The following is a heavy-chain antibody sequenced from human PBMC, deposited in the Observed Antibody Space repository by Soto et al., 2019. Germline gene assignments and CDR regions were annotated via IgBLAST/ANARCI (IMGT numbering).Heavy chain of an antibody. Sequence: PSETLSLTCTVSGGSISSGGYYWSWIRQHPGKGLEWIGYIYYSGSTYYNPSLKSRVTISVDTSKNQFSLKLSSVTAADTAVYYCARAYATPGGVVVPAAVPGSPPYYYYGMDVWGQGTTVTVSS. CDR1: GGSISSGGYY. J-gene: IGHJ6*02. V-gene: IGHV4-31*03. CDR3: ARAYATPGGVVVPAAVPGSPPYYYYGMDV. D-gene: IGHD2-2*01. CDR2: IYYSGST.